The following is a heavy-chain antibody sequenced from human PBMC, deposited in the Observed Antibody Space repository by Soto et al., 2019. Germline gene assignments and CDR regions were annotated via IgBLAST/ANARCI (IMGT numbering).Heavy chain of an antibody. D-gene: IGHD6-25*01. J-gene: IGHJ6*03. V-gene: IGHV3-23*01. Sequence: EVQLLESGGGAVQPGGSLRLSCAASGFTFSNHAMSWVRQVPGQGLEWVATVTGSGDKTYYADSVKGRFTISRDNSQSTLFLQTNSLRAEDTAVYYCARSGGPCYYYYMGVWGKGTTLTVSS. CDR2: VTGSGDKT. CDR3: ARSGGPCYYYYMGV. CDR1: GFTFSNHA.